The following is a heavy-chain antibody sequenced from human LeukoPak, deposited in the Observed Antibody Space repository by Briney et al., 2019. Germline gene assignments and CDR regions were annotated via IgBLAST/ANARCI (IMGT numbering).Heavy chain of an antibody. D-gene: IGHD3-22*01. CDR1: GGSISSGDYY. J-gene: IGHJ4*02. Sequence: PSETLSLTCTVSGGSISSGDYYWSWIRQPPGKGLEWIGYIYYSGSTYYNPSLKSRVTISVDMSKNQFSLKLSSVTAADTAVYYCASYYYDSSGYYWGIKKTPKKYYFDYWGQGTLVTVSS. V-gene: IGHV4-30-4*01. CDR3: ASYYYDSSGYYWGIKKTPKKYYFDY. CDR2: IYYSGST.